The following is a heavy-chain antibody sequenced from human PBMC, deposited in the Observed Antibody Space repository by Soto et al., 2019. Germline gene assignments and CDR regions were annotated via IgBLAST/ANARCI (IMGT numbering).Heavy chain of an antibody. CDR1: GYSFTSYW. CDR3: ASPRRGCSSTSCYPGYYGMDV. J-gene: IGHJ6*02. Sequence: LKISCKGSGYSFTSYWISWVRQMPGKGLEWMGRIDPSDSYTNYSPSFQGHVTISADKSISTAYLQWSSLKASDTAMYYCASPRRGCSSTSCYPGYYGMDVWGQGTTVTVSS. V-gene: IGHV5-10-1*01. CDR2: IDPSDSYT. D-gene: IGHD2-2*01.